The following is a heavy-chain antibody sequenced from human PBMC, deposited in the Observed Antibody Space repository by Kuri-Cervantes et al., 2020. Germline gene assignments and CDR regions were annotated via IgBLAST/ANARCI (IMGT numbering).Heavy chain of an antibody. CDR1: GFTFRNYG. D-gene: IGHD2-21*02. V-gene: IGHV3-30*02. Sequence: GESLKISCATSGFTFRNYGMHWVRQAPGKGLEWVTFIRFDGSNKYYADSVKGRFTISRDNSRNTLYLQMNSLRAEDTAVYYCAKEEARGAVTDAKSAFDIWGQGTMVTVSS. CDR3: AKEEARGAVTDAKSAFDI. J-gene: IGHJ3*02. CDR2: IRFDGSNK.